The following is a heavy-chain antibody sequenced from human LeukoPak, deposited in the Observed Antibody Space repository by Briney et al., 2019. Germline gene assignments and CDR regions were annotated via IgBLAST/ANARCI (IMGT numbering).Heavy chain of an antibody. Sequence: GGSLRLSCVVSGFPFSGYAMSWVRQAPGKGLEWVSGISGSGDDTYYAASVKGRFTVSRDTSKNTLYLQMNSLRAEDTAVYYCARVDIAVAGTPYYFDYWGQGTLVTVSS. D-gene: IGHD6-13*01. CDR3: ARVDIAVAGTPYYFDY. CDR2: ISGSGDDT. V-gene: IGHV3-23*01. CDR1: GFPFSGYA. J-gene: IGHJ4*02.